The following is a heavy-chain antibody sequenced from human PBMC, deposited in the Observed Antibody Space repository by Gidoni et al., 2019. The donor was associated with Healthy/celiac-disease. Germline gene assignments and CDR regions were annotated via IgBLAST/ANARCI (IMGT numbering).Heavy chain of an antibody. CDR2: ISAYSGNT. CDR3: ARAGITMIVVVSYGIDV. D-gene: IGHD3-22*01. CDR1: GHTFNSYR. J-gene: IGHJ6*02. V-gene: IGHV1-18*01. Sequence: QLPLVTAGAEVKKHGAAVQVSCKASGHTFNSYRTSWVRPAPGQGLEWIGWISAYSGNTNYTQQLQGRVTMTTYTSTSTAYMELGSLGSDDTAVYYCARAGITMIVVVSYGIDVWGQGTTVTVSS.